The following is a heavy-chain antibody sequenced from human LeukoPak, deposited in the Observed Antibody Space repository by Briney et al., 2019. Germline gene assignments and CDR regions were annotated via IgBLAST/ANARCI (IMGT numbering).Heavy chain of an antibody. Sequence: GGSLRLSCAASGFTFSSYWMSWVRQAPGKGLEWVANINQDGSEKYYVDSVKGRFTISRDKAKNSLYLQMNSLRAEDTAVYYCARDIPLAGEEEGPNWFDPWGQGTLVTVSS. V-gene: IGHV3-7*03. CDR3: ARDIPLAGEEEGPNWFDP. CDR1: GFTFSSYW. CDR2: INQDGSEK. D-gene: IGHD6-19*01. J-gene: IGHJ5*02.